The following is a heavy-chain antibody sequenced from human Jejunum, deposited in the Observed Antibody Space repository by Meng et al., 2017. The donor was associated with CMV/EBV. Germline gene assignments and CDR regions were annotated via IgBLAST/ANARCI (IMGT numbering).Heavy chain of an antibody. V-gene: IGHV2-5*02. Sequence: QITLKESGPTLVTPTQTLTLTCTFSGFSLSTSEVGVGWIRQPPGKALEWLAVIYWDDDKRYSPSLKSRLTITKDTSKNQVVLTLTNMDPVDTATYYCALFTRSWFDPWGQGTLVTVSS. CDR2: IYWDDDK. CDR3: ALFTRSWFDP. J-gene: IGHJ5*02. CDR1: GFSLSTSEVG. D-gene: IGHD2-2*01.